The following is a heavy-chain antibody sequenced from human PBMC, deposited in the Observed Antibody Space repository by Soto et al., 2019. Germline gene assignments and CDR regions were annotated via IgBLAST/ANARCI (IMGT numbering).Heavy chain of an antibody. CDR2: IIPILGIA. D-gene: IGHD3-22*01. V-gene: IGHV1-69*02. J-gene: IGHJ4*02. Sequence: QVQLVQSGAEVKKPGSSVKVSCKASGGTFSSYTISWVRQAPGQGLEWMGRIIPILGIANYAQKFQGRVTITADKSTSTAYMELSSLRSEDTAVYYCARGGDSSCYSLYYFEYWGQGTLVTVSS. CDR1: GGTFSSYT. CDR3: ARGGDSSCYSLYYFEY.